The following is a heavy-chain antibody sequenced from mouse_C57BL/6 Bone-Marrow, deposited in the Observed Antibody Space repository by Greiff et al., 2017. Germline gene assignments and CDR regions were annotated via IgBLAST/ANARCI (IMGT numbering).Heavy chain of an antibody. V-gene: IGHV1-20*01. CDR1: GYSFTGYF. CDR3: AIMDY. Sequence: EVQRVESGPELVKPGDSVKISCKASGYSFTGYFMNWVMQSHGKSLEWIGRINPYRGDTFYNQKFKGKATLTVDQSSSTAHMELRSLTSEASAVYYCAIMDYWGQGTSVTVSS. CDR2: INPYRGDT. J-gene: IGHJ4*01.